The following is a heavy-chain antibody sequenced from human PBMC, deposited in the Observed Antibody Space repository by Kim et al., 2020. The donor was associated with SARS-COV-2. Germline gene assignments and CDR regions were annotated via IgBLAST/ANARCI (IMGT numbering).Heavy chain of an antibody. V-gene: IGHV4-30-2*01. CDR3: ARGRVGGYHFDY. D-gene: IGHD3-22*01. CDR1: GGSISSGGYS. J-gene: IGHJ4*02. Sequence: SETLSLTCAVSGGSISSGGYSWSWIRQPPGKGLEWIGYIYHSGSTYYNPSLKSRVTISVDRSKNQFSLKLSSVTAADTAVYYCARGRVGGYHFDYWGQGTLVTVSS. CDR2: IYHSGST.